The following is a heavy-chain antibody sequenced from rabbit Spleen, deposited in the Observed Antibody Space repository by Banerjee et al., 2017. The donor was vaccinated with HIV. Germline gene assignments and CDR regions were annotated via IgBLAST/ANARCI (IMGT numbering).Heavy chain of an antibody. V-gene: IGHV1S40*01. D-gene: IGHD4-1*01. Sequence: QSLEESGGDLVKPEGSLTLTCTASGFSFSSSYWMCWVRQAPGKGLEWSGCISTTTGNTWYASWAKGRFTISRTSSTTMTLQMTSLTAADTATYFCARNYISSGWGINLWGQGTLVTVS. J-gene: IGHJ4*01. CDR1: GFSFSSSYW. CDR2: ISTTTGNT. CDR3: ARNYISSGWGINL.